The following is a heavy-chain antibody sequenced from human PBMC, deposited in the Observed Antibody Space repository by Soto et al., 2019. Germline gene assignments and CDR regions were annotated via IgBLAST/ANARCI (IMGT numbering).Heavy chain of an antibody. D-gene: IGHD2-21*02. CDR3: FAPFSCGYDCYKSVYDA. V-gene: IGHV3-30-3*01. J-gene: IGHJ3*01. CDR2: ISNDGSKI. Sequence: GGSLRLSCVGPGFIFSNFAMHWVRQTPGKGLEWVALISNDGSKIFYTDSVKDRFTISRDNSRSTVYLQLNNLRADDAAVYYCFAPFSCGYDCYKSVYDAWGRGKLSPVS. CDR1: GFIFSNFA.